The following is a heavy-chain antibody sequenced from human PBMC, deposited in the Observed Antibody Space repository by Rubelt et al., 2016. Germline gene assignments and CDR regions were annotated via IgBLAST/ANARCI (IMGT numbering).Heavy chain of an antibody. V-gene: IGHV4-34*01. CDR2: INHSGST. J-gene: IGHJ4*02. CDR3: ARRPQTATDDMGPRGTFDC. Sequence: QVQLQQWGSGLLKPSETLSLTCAVYGGSFSGYYWTWIRQPPGKGLEWIGEINHSGSTNYNPSLKSRVSISVDTSKNQFPLSLSSVTAADTAVFYCARRPQTATDDMGPRGTFDCWGQGTLVTVSS. D-gene: IGHD3-10*01. CDR1: GGSFSGYY.